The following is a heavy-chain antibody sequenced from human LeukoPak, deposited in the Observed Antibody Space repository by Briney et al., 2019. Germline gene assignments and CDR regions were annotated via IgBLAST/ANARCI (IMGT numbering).Heavy chain of an antibody. Sequence: QPGGSLRLSCAASGFTFSSYWMSWVRQAPGKGLEWVSAISGSGGGTYYADSVKGRFTISRDNSKNTLYLQMNSLRAEDTAVYYCAKDRAFIGAGYYFDYWGQGTLVTVSS. CDR2: ISGSGGGT. J-gene: IGHJ4*02. CDR3: AKDRAFIGAGYYFDY. V-gene: IGHV3-23*01. D-gene: IGHD3-10*01. CDR1: GFTFSSYW.